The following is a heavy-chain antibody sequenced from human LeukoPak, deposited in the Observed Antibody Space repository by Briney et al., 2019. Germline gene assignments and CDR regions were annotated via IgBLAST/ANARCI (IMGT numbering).Heavy chain of an antibody. CDR1: GYTFTTYY. D-gene: IGHD3-9*01. J-gene: IGHJ4*02. CDR2: INPKTGGT. CDR3: ARTYYDSLTGYPF. V-gene: IGHV1-2*02. Sequence: ASVKVSCKTSGYTFTTYYMHWVRQAPGQGFEWMGWINPKTGGTDYAQKFQGRVTMTRDTSINTAYMELARLRSDDTAVYYCARTYYDSLTGYPFWGQGTLVTVSS.